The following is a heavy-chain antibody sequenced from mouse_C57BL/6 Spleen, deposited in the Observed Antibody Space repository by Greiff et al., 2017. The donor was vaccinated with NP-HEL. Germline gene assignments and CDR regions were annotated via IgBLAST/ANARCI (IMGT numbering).Heavy chain of an antibody. V-gene: IGHV1-82*01. CDR1: GYAFSSSW. J-gene: IGHJ2*01. CDR3: ARSEARNYFDY. CDR2: IYPGDGDT. D-gene: IGHD3-1*01. Sequence: VQLQQSGPELVKPGASVKISCKASGYAFSSSWMNWVKQRPGKGLEWIGRIYPGDGDTNYNGKFKGKATLTADKSSSTAYMQLSSLTSEDSAVYFCARSEARNYFDYWGQGTTLTVSS.